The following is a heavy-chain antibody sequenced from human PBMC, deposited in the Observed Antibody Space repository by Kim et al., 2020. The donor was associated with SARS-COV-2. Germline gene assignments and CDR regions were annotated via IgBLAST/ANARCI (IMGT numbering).Heavy chain of an antibody. CDR3: ATGAMSYSNYYYGMDV. V-gene: IGHV1-24*01. Sequence: ASVKVSCKVSGYTLTELSMHWVRQAPGKGLVWMGGFDPEDGETIYAQKFQGRVTMTEDTSTDTAYMELSSLRSEDTAVYYCATGAMSYSNYYYGMDVWGQGTTVTVSS. J-gene: IGHJ6*02. D-gene: IGHD6-13*01. CDR2: FDPEDGET. CDR1: GYTLTELS.